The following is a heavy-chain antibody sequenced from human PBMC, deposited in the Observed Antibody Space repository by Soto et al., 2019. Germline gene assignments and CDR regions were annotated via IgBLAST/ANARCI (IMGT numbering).Heavy chain of an antibody. D-gene: IGHD3-10*02. CDR1: GGSFSGFY. CDR3: ARGVLGGYYYMDV. Sequence: SETLSLTCAVYGGSFSGFYWSWIRQPPGKGLEWIGEINHSGSTNYNPSLKSRVTISVDTSKNQFSLKLSSVTAADTAVYYCARGVLGGYYYMDVWGKGTTVTVSS. J-gene: IGHJ6*03. CDR2: INHSGST. V-gene: IGHV4-34*01.